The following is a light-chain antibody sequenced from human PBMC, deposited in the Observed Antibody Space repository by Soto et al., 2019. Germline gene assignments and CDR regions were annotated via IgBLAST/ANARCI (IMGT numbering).Light chain of an antibody. Sequence: QSALTQPPSASGSPGQSVTIACTGTSSDVGGYKYVSWYQQHPGKAPKLMIYEVNKRPSGVPDRFSGSKSGTSASLAITGLQAEDEADYYCQSYDSSLSAHVVFGGGTKLTVL. J-gene: IGLJ2*01. CDR2: EVN. CDR3: QSYDSSLSAHVV. V-gene: IGLV2-8*01. CDR1: SSDVGGYKY.